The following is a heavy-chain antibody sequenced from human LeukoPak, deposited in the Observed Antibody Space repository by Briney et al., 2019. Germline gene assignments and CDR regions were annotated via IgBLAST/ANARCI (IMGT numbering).Heavy chain of an antibody. CDR1: GYTFTSYY. D-gene: IGHD3-22*01. J-gene: IGHJ4*02. CDR2: SNPSGGST. CDR3: ARAVWGMYYDSSGYTSGYFDY. V-gene: IGHV1-46*01. Sequence: ASVKVSCKASGYTFTSYYMDWVRQAPGQGLEWMGISNPSGGSTSYAQKFQGRVTMTRDMSTSTVYMELSSLRAEDTAVYYCARAVWGMYYDSSGYTSGYFDYWGQGTLVTVSS.